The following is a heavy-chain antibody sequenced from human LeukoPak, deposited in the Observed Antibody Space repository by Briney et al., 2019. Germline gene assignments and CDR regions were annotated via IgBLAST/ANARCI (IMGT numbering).Heavy chain of an antibody. Sequence: ASVKVSCKASGYTFTSYYMHWVRQAPGQGLEWMGIINPSGGSTSYAQKFQGRVTMTRDTSTSTVYMELSSLRSEDTAVYYCATPRSPTTVTTYDFYFDYWGQGTLVTVSS. J-gene: IGHJ4*02. V-gene: IGHV1-46*01. D-gene: IGHD4-17*01. CDR1: GYTFTSYY. CDR3: ATPRSPTTVTTYDFYFDY. CDR2: INPSGGST.